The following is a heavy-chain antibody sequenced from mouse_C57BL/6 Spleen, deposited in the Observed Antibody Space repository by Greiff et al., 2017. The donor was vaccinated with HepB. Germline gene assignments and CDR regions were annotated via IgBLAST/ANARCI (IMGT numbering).Heavy chain of an antibody. CDR2: IYPGSGST. CDR1: GYTFTSYW. D-gene: IGHD1-1*01. Sequence: QVQLKQPGAELVKPGASVKMSCKASGYTFTSYWITWVKQRPGQGLEWIGDIYPGSGSTNYNEKFKSKATLTVDTSSSTAYMQLSSLTSEDSAVYYCARPFSSTVVEGAWFAYWGQGTLVTVSA. CDR3: ARPFSSTVVEGAWFAY. J-gene: IGHJ3*01. V-gene: IGHV1-55*01.